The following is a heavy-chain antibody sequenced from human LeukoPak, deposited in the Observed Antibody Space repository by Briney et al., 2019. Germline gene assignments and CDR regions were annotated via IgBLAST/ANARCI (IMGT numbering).Heavy chain of an antibody. V-gene: IGHV3-23*01. J-gene: IGHJ4*02. Sequence: PGGSLRLSCAASGFTFSSYAMSWVRQAPGKGLEWVSAISGSGGSTYYADSVKGRFTISRDNSKNTLYLQMNSLRAEDTAVYYCAKPQPPDYGDYVGYFDYWGQGTLVTVSS. CDR1: GFTFSSYA. D-gene: IGHD4-17*01. CDR3: AKPQPPDYGDYVGYFDY. CDR2: ISGSGGST.